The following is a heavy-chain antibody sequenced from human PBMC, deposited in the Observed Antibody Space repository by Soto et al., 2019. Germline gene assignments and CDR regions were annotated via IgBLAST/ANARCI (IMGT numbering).Heavy chain of an antibody. V-gene: IGHV3-30*18. D-gene: IGHD2-15*01. Sequence: GGSLRLSCAASGFTFSSYGMHWVRQAPGKGLEWVAVISYDGSNKYYADSVKGRFTISRDNSKNTLYLQMNSLRAEDTAVYYCAKEHRKSHIVVVVAASYYFDYWGQGTLVTVSS. CDR1: GFTFSSYG. CDR3: AKEHRKSHIVVVVAASYYFDY. J-gene: IGHJ4*02. CDR2: ISYDGSNK.